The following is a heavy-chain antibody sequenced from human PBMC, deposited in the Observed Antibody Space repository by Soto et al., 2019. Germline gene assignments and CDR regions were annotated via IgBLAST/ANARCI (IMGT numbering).Heavy chain of an antibody. CDR2: IDKTGVST. CDR1: GFTFGSYA. D-gene: IGHD3-22*01. CDR3: AKSPGMYYYDSSGYYHYDY. Sequence: GGSLRLSCAASGFTFGSYAMSWVRQAPGKGLEWVSTIDKTGVSTYYADSVKGRFTISRDNSKQTLYLQMNSLRAEDTAVYYCAKSPGMYYYDSSGYYHYDYWGQGTLVTVSS. J-gene: IGHJ4*02. V-gene: IGHV3-23*01.